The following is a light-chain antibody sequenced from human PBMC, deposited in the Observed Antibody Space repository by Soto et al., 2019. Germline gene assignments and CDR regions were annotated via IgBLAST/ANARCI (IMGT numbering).Light chain of an antibody. CDR2: DAS. Sequence: EIVLTQSPATLSLSPGESATLSCRASQSVRSYLAWYQQKPGQAPRLLIYDASNRATGIPARFSGSGSGTDFTLTISSLEPEDFAVYYCQQRSDWPPLFGQGTKLEIK. V-gene: IGKV3-11*01. CDR1: QSVRSY. J-gene: IGKJ2*01. CDR3: QQRSDWPPL.